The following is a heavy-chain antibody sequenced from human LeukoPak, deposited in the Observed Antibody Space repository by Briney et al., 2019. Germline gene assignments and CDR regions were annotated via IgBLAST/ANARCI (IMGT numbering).Heavy chain of an antibody. CDR1: GFTFSSYN. CDR3: ARGTYSGYDSSFDY. V-gene: IGHV3-21*01. Sequence: PGGSLRPSCTASGFTFSSYNMNWVRQAPGKGLEWVSSFTAYSGASIYYADSVRGRFTISRDNAKNSLYLQINSLRAEDTAVYYCARGTYSGYDSSFDYWGQGTLVTVSS. D-gene: IGHD5-12*01. CDR2: FTAYSGASI. J-gene: IGHJ4*02.